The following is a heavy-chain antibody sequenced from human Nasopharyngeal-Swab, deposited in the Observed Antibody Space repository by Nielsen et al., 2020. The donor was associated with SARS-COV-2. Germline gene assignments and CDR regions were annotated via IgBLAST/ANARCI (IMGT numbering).Heavy chain of an antibody. Sequence: SLKISCAASGFTFDDYAMRWVRQAPGKGLEWVAGITWDGGRLDYVDSVKGRFTISRDNAKNSLYLQMNSLTEEDTAFYYCARGSGSEWFYYYGMDVWGQGTTVTVSS. CDR3: ARGSGSEWFYYYGMDV. V-gene: IGHV3-9*01. CDR2: ITWDGGRL. CDR1: GFTFDDYA. J-gene: IGHJ6*02. D-gene: IGHD2-21*01.